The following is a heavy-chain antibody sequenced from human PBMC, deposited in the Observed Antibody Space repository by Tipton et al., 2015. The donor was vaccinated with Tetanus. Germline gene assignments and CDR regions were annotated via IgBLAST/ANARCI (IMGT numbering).Heavy chain of an antibody. J-gene: IGHJ4*02. Sequence: SLRLSCAASGFTFSNYWMNWVRRAPGKGLEWVSSISSTSSYIYYADSLKGRFTISRDNAKNSLYLQMDSLRVEDTAVYYCASGSALDYWGQGLLVTVSS. V-gene: IGHV3-21*01. D-gene: IGHD6-25*01. CDR3: ASGSALDY. CDR2: ISSTSSYI. CDR1: GFTFSNYW.